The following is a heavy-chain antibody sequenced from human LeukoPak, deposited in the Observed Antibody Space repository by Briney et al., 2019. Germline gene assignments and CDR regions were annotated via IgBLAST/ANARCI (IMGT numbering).Heavy chain of an antibody. CDR2: IYHKGNT. J-gene: IGHJ4*02. Sequence: SETLSLTCTVSGASISESPYYWAWIRQTPGKGLEWIGSIYHKGNTYYIPSLKSRVVISVNTSKNQFSLKLTSLTAADTAMYYCARPPDLAATGYWGQGTLVTVSS. V-gene: IGHV4-39*01. CDR3: ARPPDLAATGY. D-gene: IGHD6-13*01. CDR1: GASISESPYY.